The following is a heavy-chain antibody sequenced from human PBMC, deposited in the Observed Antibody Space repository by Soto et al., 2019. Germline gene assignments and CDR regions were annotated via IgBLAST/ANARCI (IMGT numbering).Heavy chain of an antibody. Sequence: QVQLVQSGAEVTKPGSSVKVSCKASGGTFSSYAISWVRQAPGQGLEWMGGIIPIFGTANYAQKFQGRVTITADVSTSTAYMELSSLRSEDTAVYYCARGGANSYGHNYGIDVWGQGTTVTVSS. V-gene: IGHV1-69*01. CDR2: IIPIFGTA. D-gene: IGHD5-18*01. CDR3: ARGGANSYGHNYGIDV. CDR1: GGTFSSYA. J-gene: IGHJ6*02.